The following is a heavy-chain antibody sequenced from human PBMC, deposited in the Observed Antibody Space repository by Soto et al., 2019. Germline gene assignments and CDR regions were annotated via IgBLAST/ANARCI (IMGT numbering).Heavy chain of an antibody. J-gene: IGHJ4*02. V-gene: IGHV4-39*01. CDR3: MLGSGWKDFDY. D-gene: IGHD3-22*01. CDR2: IYYSGST. CDR1: GGSISSSSYY. Sequence: SETLSLTCAVAGGSISSSSYYWGWIRQPPGKGLEWIGSIYYSGSTYYNPSLKSRVTISVDTSKNQFSLKLSSVTAADTAVYYCMLGSGWKDFDYWGQGPLVTVS.